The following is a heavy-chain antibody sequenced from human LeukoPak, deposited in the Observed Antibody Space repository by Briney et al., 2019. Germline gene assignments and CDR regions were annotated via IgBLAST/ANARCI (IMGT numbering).Heavy chain of an antibody. CDR1: GFTFSSYW. V-gene: IGHV3-7*01. J-gene: IGHJ6*03. Sequence: PGGSLRLSCAASGFTFSSYWMSWVRQAPGKGLEWVANIKQDGSEKYYVDSVKGRFTISRDNAKNSLYLQMNSLRAEDTAVYDCARERHSNVWGSYRHREPYYYYYYMDVWGKGTTVTISS. CDR2: IKQDGSEK. CDR3: ARERHSNVWGSYRHREPYYYYYYMDV. D-gene: IGHD3-16*02.